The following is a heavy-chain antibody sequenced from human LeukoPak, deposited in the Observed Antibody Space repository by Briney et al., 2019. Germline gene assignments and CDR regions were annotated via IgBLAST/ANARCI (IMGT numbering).Heavy chain of an antibody. CDR2: LWKDGSNN. V-gene: IGHV3-33*06. J-gene: IGHJ3*02. Sequence: GGSLRLSCVASGFTFKNYGMHWVRQAPGKGLEWVAVLWKDGSNNFYADSVKGRFRFSRDNSKDMLYLQMNSLRAEDTAVYYCAKEYEIFVGAFDIWGQGTMVTVSS. D-gene: IGHD3-9*01. CDR3: AKEYEIFVGAFDI. CDR1: GFTFKNYG.